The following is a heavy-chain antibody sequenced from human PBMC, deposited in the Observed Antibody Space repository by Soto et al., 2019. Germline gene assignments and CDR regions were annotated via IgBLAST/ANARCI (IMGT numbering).Heavy chain of an antibody. Sequence: GGSLRLSCAASGFTFSNYAMRWVRQAPGKGLEWVSGISGSSSYIYYADSVKGRFTISRDNAKNSLYLQMNSLRAEDTAVYYCARDQPGYSYGYGLGYWGQGTLVTVSS. CDR2: ISGSSSYI. CDR3: ARDQPGYSYGYGLGY. V-gene: IGHV3-21*01. J-gene: IGHJ4*02. CDR1: GFTFSNYA. D-gene: IGHD5-18*01.